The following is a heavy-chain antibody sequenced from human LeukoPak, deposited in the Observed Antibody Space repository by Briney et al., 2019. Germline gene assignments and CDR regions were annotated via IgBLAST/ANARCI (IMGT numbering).Heavy chain of an antibody. V-gene: IGHV1-18*04. CDR3: ATSRGYSYGDYFDY. CDR2: ISAYNGNT. CDR1: VYTFTSYG. D-gene: IGHD5-18*01. J-gene: IGHJ4*02. Sequence: AAVKVSCKASVYTFTSYGICWVRQAPGQGLEWMGWISAYNGNTNYAQKLQGRVTMTTDTTTSTAYMKLRSLRSDDTAVYYCATSRGYSYGDYFDYWGQGTLVTVSS.